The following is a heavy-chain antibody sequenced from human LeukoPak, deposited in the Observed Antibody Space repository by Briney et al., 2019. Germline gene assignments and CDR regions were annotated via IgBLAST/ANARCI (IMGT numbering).Heavy chain of an antibody. Sequence: GRSLRLSCAASGFTFTSYFMHWVRQAPGQGLEWMGLVNPSGGSTNYAQKFQGRVTMTRDMSTSTVFMELDSLRSEDTAVYYCARGSGDLGDYWGQGTLVTVSS. CDR1: GFTFTSYF. D-gene: IGHD7-27*01. J-gene: IGHJ4*02. CDR3: ARGSGDLGDY. CDR2: VNPSGGST. V-gene: IGHV1-46*01.